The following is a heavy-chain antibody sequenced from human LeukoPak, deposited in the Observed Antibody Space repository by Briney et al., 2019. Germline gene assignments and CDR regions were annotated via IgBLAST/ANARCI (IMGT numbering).Heavy chain of an antibody. Sequence: GASVTVSCKASGGTFSSYAISWVRQAPGQGLEWMGGIIPIFGTANYAQKFQGRVTITADESTSTAYMELSSLRSEDTAVYYCARASGDSSNYDFPKPYSYWGQGTLVTVSS. J-gene: IGHJ4*02. CDR2: IIPIFGTA. CDR1: GGTFSSYA. V-gene: IGHV1-69*13. CDR3: ARASGDSSNYDFPKPYSY. D-gene: IGHD3-22*01.